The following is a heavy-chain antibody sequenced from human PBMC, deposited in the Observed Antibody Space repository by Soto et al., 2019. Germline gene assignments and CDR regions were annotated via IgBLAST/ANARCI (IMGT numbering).Heavy chain of an antibody. D-gene: IGHD6-13*01. CDR1: GFTFSSYG. Sequence: GGSLRLSCAASGFTFSSYGMHWVRQAPGKGLEWVAVIWYDGSNKYYADSVKGRFTISRDNSKNTLYLQMNSLSAEDTAVYYCARDRLYSSSGFDYWGQGTLVTVSS. V-gene: IGHV3-33*01. CDR3: ARDRLYSSSGFDY. J-gene: IGHJ4*02. CDR2: IWYDGSNK.